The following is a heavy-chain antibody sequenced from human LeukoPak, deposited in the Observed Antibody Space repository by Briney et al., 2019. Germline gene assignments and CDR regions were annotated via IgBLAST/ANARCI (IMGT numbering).Heavy chain of an antibody. J-gene: IGHJ3*02. CDR1: GGSISSSSYY. CDR3: ARDVVFGVARHAFDI. CDR2: IYYSGST. Sequence: SETLSLTCTVSGGSISSSSYYWGWIRQPPGKGLEWIGSIYYSGSTYYNPSLKSRVTISVDTSKNQFSLKLSSVTAADTAVYYCARDVVFGVARHAFDIWGQGTMVTVSS. D-gene: IGHD3-3*01. V-gene: IGHV4-39*02.